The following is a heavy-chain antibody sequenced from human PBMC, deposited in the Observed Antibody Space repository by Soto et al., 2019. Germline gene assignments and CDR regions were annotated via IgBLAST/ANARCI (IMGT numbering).Heavy chain of an antibody. D-gene: IGHD2-21*01. J-gene: IGHJ5*02. CDR2: IFFTGNT. CDR1: GDSVSSGSYY. Sequence: PSETLSLTCTVSGDSVSSGSYYWSWIRQPPGKGLEWIGYIFFTGNTNYNPSLKSRVTISIDTSKNQFSLKVASVTAADTAVYYCARAELRWLDPRGQGTLITVPS. CDR3: ARAELRWLDP. V-gene: IGHV4-61*01.